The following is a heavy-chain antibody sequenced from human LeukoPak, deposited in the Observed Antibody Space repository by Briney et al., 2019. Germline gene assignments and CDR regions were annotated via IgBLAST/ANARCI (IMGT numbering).Heavy chain of an antibody. CDR1: GFTFSSYS. Sequence: GGSLRLSCAASGFTFSSYSMNWVRQAPGKGLEWVSSISSSSSYIYYADSVKGRFTISRDNAKNSLYLQMNSLRAEDTAVYYCARDLEFSRTMSNWFDPWGQGTLVTVSS. J-gene: IGHJ5*02. D-gene: IGHD3-10*01. CDR2: ISSSSSYI. CDR3: ARDLEFSRTMSNWFDP. V-gene: IGHV3-21*01.